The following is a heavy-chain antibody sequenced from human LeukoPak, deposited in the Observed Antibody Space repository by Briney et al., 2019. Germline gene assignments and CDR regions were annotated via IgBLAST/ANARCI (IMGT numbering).Heavy chain of an antibody. CDR3: ATDRSVTMVIDD. J-gene: IGHJ4*02. CDR1: AGSISSYY. CDR2: IYYSGRT. Sequence: SETLSLTCTVYAGSISSYYWGWLRQPPGQGLEWFGYIYYSGRTNSNHSLKSRISISIKSSNNRFTLKLTPMSAADTVLYYCATDRSVTMVIDDWGQGTLVTVSS. V-gene: IGHV4-59*12. D-gene: IGHD3-10*01.